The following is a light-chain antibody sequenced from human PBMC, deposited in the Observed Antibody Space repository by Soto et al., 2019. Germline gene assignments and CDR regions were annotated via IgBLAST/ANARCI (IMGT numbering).Light chain of an antibody. V-gene: IGKV1-5*01. J-gene: IGKJ1*01. CDR2: DAS. CDR1: QNIRGW. Sequence: DIRMTQSPSILSTSVGDRVTITCRASQNIRGWLAWYQQKPGKAPKLLIYDASTLESGVPSRFSGSGSGTEFTLTISSLQPDDFATYYCQQYNSYSWTFGQGTTVAIK. CDR3: QQYNSYSWT.